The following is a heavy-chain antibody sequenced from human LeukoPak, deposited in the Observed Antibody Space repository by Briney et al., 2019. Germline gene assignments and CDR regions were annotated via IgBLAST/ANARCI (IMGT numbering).Heavy chain of an antibody. CDR2: ISAYNGNA. D-gene: IGHD6-19*01. J-gene: IGHJ6*02. CDR1: GYTFTSYG. Sequence: ASAKVSCKASGYTFTSYGISWVRQVPGQGLEWMGWISAYNGNANYAQKLQGRVTMTTDTSMSTAYMELRSLRSDDTAVYYCAGGGVVVAGTPYYYGMDVWGQGTTVTVSS. CDR3: AGGGVVVAGTPYYYGMDV. V-gene: IGHV1-18*01.